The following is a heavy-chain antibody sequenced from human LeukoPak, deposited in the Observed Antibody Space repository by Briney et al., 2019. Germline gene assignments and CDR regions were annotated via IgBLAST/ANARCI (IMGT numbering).Heavy chain of an antibody. CDR2: INPNSGGK. J-gene: IGHJ4*02. D-gene: IGHD2-2*01. CDR1: GYTFTRYY. V-gene: IGHV1-2*02. CDR3: ARDIGYCSSTSCQTDY. Sequence: GASVKVSCKASGYTFTRYYMHWVRQAPGQGREWMGWINPNSGGKDYAQKFQGRVTITKDTSISTAYMELSRLRSDDTAVYYCARDIGYCSSTSCQTDYWGQGTLVTVSS.